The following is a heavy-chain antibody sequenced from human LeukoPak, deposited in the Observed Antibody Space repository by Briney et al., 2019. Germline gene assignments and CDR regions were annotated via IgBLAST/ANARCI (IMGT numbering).Heavy chain of an antibody. CDR1: GYTFTSYG. CDR2: ISTYNGNT. V-gene: IGHV1-18*01. Sequence: ASVKVSCKASGYTFTSYGISWARQAPGQGLEWMGWISTYNGNTNYAQKLQGRVTMTTDTSTSTAYMELRSLRSDDTAVYYCARDRGVQGAFDIWGQGTMVTVSS. J-gene: IGHJ3*02. D-gene: IGHD3-10*01. CDR3: ARDRGVQGAFDI.